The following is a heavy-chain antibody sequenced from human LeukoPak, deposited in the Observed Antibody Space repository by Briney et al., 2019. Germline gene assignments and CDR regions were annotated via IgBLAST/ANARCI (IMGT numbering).Heavy chain of an antibody. CDR3: AKHFCTGLDCSLFDS. CDR1: GFTMSHYG. J-gene: IGHJ4*02. Sequence: GGSLRLSCAGSGFTMSHYGVSWVRQAPGKGLEWISGIRSAVETTHYADSVKGRFIISRDNSKNALSLQLNSLRPEDTALYYCAKHFCTGLDCSLFDSWGQGTLVTVSS. CDR2: IRSAVETT. V-gene: IGHV3-23*01. D-gene: IGHD3/OR15-3a*01.